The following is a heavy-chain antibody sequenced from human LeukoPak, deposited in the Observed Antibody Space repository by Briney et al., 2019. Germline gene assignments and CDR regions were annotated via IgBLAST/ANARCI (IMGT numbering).Heavy chain of an antibody. V-gene: IGHV4-39*07. CDR3: ARIKVAAGVGSYPFDY. D-gene: IGHD6-25*01. Sequence: SETLSLTCTVSGGSISSSSYYWGWIRQPPGKGLEWIGSIYYSGSTYYNPSLKSRVTISVDTSKNQFSLKLSSVTAADTAVYYCARIKVAAGVGSYPFDYWGQGTLVTVSS. J-gene: IGHJ4*02. CDR1: GGSISSSSYY. CDR2: IYYSGST.